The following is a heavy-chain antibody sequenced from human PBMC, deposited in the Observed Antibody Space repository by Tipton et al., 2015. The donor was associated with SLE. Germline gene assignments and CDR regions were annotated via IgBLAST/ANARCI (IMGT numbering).Heavy chain of an antibody. CDR3: ASGGIDCPNWLDS. Sequence: TLSLTCTVSGGSITSYYWTWIRQPPGKRLEWIGFVYHGGGSNYNPSLESHFTMSVDTSKNQLSLKLTSVTAADSAIYFCASGGIDCPNWLDSWGQGSLLTVSS. J-gene: IGHJ5*01. CDR1: GGSITSYY. CDR2: VYHGGGS. V-gene: IGHV4-59*01. D-gene: IGHD2-21*02.